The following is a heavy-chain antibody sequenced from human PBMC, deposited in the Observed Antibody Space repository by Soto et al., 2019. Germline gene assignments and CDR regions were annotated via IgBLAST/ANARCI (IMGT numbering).Heavy chain of an antibody. CDR2: ISYDGSNK. D-gene: IGHD1-1*01. V-gene: IGHV3-30*03. J-gene: IGHJ4*02. CDR1: GFTFRSYG. CDR3: LRDQRHWNEFADQ. Sequence: GGSLRLSCEASGFTFRSYGMHWVRQAPGKGLEWVALISYDGSNKYYADSVKGRFTISRDNAKNTLFLQMNSLRADDTAVYYCLRDQRHWNEFADQWGQGTLVTVSS.